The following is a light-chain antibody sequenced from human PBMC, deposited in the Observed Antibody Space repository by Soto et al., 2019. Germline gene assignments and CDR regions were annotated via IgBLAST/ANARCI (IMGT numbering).Light chain of an antibody. CDR2: GAS. J-gene: IGKJ4*01. CDR1: QSISSTY. Sequence: ENVLTQSPATLSLSPGERATLSCRASQSISSTYLAWYQQKPGQPPRRLIYGASNRATGIPDRFSGSGSGTDFTITISRLEDEDFAVYYCQQYSGSTPLTFGGGTQVDIK. CDR3: QQYSGSTPLT. V-gene: IGKV3-20*01.